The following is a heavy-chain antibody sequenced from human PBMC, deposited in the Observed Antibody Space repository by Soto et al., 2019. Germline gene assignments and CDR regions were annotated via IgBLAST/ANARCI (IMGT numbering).Heavy chain of an antibody. D-gene: IGHD6-13*01. J-gene: IGHJ6*02. Sequence: ASVKVSCKASGVTFSKYAISWVRQAPGQGLEWLGGIIPVFGTPNYAQKFQGRVTISADESTTTAYLELSSLRSADTAVYHCARSASWYTSSWYGHYYYGMDVWGQGTTVTVSS. V-gene: IGHV1-69*13. CDR1: GVTFSKYA. CDR2: IIPVFGTP. CDR3: ARSASWYTSSWYGHYYYGMDV.